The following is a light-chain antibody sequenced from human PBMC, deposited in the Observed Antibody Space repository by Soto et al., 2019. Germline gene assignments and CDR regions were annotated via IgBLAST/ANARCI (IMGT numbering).Light chain of an antibody. CDR1: QGINSY. CDR2: AAS. J-gene: IGKJ1*01. Sequence: DIQLTQSPSVLSASVGDRVTITCRASQGINSYLAWYQQKPGKVPKLLIYAASTLHSGVPSRFSGSGSGTDFTLTISSLQPEDFATYYCQQLNSYPRTFGQGTKLEIK. CDR3: QQLNSYPRT. V-gene: IGKV1-9*01.